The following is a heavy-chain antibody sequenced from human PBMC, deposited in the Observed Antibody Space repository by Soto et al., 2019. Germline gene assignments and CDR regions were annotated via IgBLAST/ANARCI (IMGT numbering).Heavy chain of an antibody. Sequence: GGSLRLSCAASGFTFISYGMLWVRQAPGKGLEWVAVISYDGSNKYYADSVKGRFTISRDNSKNTLYLQMNSLRAEDTAVYYCAKGIADILTGYFGYWGQGT. CDR2: ISYDGSNK. CDR1: GFTFISYG. J-gene: IGHJ4*02. V-gene: IGHV3-30*18. D-gene: IGHD3-9*01. CDR3: AKGIADILTGYFGY.